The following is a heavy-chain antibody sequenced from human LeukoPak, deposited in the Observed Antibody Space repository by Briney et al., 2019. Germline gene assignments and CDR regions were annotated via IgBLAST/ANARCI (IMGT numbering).Heavy chain of an antibody. Sequence: GESLKISCKGSGYNFASYWIGWVRQMPGKGLEWMGIIYPGDSATRYSPSFQGQVTLSADKSISTAYLQWSSLKASDTAMYYCARRGYYESSGSDDYWGQGTLVTVSS. CDR3: ARRGYYESSGSDDY. J-gene: IGHJ4*02. V-gene: IGHV5-51*01. CDR2: IYPGDSAT. D-gene: IGHD3-22*01. CDR1: GYNFASYW.